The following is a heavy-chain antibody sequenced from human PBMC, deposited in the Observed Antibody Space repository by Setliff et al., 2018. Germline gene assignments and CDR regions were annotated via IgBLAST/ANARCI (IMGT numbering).Heavy chain of an antibody. CDR1: GGSVNSHY. V-gene: IGHV4-59*02. D-gene: IGHD3-10*01. J-gene: IGHJ4*02. CDR2: IFYSGDT. Sequence: KPSETLSLTCTVSGGSVNSHYWSWIRQPLGKGLEWIGFIFYSGDTKSNPSLKSRVAMSVDTSKNQFSLKLSSVTAADTAVYYCARDRTYYGSGTYTRWFDYWGQGTLVTVSS. CDR3: ARDRTYYGSGTYTRWFDY.